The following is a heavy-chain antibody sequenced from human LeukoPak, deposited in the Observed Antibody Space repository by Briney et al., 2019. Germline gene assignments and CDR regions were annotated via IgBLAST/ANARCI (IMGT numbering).Heavy chain of an antibody. J-gene: IGHJ6*02. D-gene: IGHD3-10*01. CDR2: ISYDGSNK. V-gene: IGHV3-30-3*01. CDR3: AREPLYGSGSYYKVPPYYYYYGMDV. CDR1: GFTFSSYA. Sequence: PGGSLRLSCAASGFTFSSYAMHWVRQAPGKGLEWVAVISYDGSNKYYADSVKGRFTISRDNSKNTLYLQMNSLRAEDTAVYYCAREPLYGSGSYYKVPPYYYYYGMDVWGQGTTVTVSS.